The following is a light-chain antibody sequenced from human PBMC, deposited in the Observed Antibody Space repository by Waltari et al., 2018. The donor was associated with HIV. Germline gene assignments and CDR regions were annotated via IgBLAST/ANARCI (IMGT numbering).Light chain of an antibody. V-gene: IGLV1-44*01. CDR3: ASWDDSLTGNWV. CDR2: RNE. Sequence: QSVLTQPPSASGTPGQRVTMSCSGSSSNIGSTPVNWSQQLPGTAPKVLIYRNEQRPSGVPDRFSGSKSGTSASLVISGLQSEDEADYYCASWDDSLTGNWVFGGGTKLTVL. CDR1: SSNIGSTP. J-gene: IGLJ3*02.